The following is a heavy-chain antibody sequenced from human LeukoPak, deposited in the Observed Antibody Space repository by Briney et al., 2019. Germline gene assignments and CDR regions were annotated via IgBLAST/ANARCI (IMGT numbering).Heavy chain of an antibody. CDR2: ISGSGGST. Sequence: GGSLRLSCVASGFTFSSNGMHWVRQAPGKGLEWVSAISGSGGSTYYADSVKGRFTISRDNSKNTLYLQMNSLRAEDTAVYYCARDRSGYSGYDFFDYWGQGTLVTVSS. CDR3: ARDRSGYSGYDFFDY. J-gene: IGHJ4*02. CDR1: GFTFSSNG. D-gene: IGHD5-12*01. V-gene: IGHV3-23*01.